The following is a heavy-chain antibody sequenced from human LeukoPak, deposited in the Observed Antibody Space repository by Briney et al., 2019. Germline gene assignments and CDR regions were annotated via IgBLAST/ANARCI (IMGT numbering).Heavy chain of an antibody. J-gene: IGHJ4*02. CDR1: GGSISSGSYY. CDR2: IYTSGST. D-gene: IGHD4-23*01. CDR3: ARVAYGGNSGFPFDY. V-gene: IGHV4-61*02. Sequence: SETLSLTCTVSGGSISSGSYYWSWIRQPAGNGLEWIGRIYTSGSTNYNPSLKSRVTISVDTSKNQFSLKLSSVTAADTAVYYCARVAYGGNSGFPFDYWGQGTLVTVSS.